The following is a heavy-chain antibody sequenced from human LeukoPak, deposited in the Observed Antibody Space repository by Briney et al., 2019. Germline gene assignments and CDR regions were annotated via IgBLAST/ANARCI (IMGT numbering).Heavy chain of an antibody. D-gene: IGHD1-26*01. CDR1: GGSISSSSYY. CDR2: IYYSGRT. J-gene: IGHJ4*02. CDR3: VRTSGTYYADFDY. V-gene: IGHV4-39*01. Sequence: PSETLSLTCTVSGGSISSSSYYWGWIRQPPGKGLEWNGSIYYSGRTYYNPSLKSRVTISEDTSKNQFSLKLTSVTAADTAVYYCVRTSGTYYADFDYWGQGTPVTVSS.